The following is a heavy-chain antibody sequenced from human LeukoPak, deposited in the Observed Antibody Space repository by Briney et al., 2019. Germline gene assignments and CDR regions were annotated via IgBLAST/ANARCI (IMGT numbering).Heavy chain of an antibody. CDR1: GGSISSGSYY. V-gene: IGHV4-61*02. D-gene: IGHD3-22*01. J-gene: IGHJ3*02. CDR3: ARYDYYDNSARFDI. Sequence: SETLSLTCTVSGGSISSGSYYWSWIRQPAGKELEWIGRFYTSGSTNYSPSLKSRVTISVDTSKNQFSLKLNSVTAADTAVYYCARYDYYDNSARFDIWGQGTMVTVSS. CDR2: FYTSGST.